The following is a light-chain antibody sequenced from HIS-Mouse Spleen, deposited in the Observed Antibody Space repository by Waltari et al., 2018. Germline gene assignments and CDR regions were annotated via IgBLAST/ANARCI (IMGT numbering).Light chain of an antibody. CDR2: EDS. CDR3: YSTDSSGNHRV. Sequence: SYELTQPPSASVSPGQTARITCSGDALPKKYAYWYQQKSGQAPVLVIYEDSQRPSGIPERFSGSSSGTMATLTISGAQVEDEADYYCYSTDSSGNHRVFGGGTKLTVL. J-gene: IGLJ2*01. V-gene: IGLV3-10*01. CDR1: ALPKKY.